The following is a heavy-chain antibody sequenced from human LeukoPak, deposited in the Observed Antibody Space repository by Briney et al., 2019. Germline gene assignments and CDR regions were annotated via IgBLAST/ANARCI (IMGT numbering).Heavy chain of an antibody. J-gene: IGHJ4*02. CDR3: ASNPESYSSSGLDY. V-gene: IGHV1-18*01. CDR2: ISAYNGNT. D-gene: IGHD6-6*01. Sequence: ASVKVSCKASGYTFTSYGISWVRQAPGQGLEWMGWISAYNGNTNYAQKFQDRVTMTTDTSTTTAYMELRSLRPEDTAVYYCASNPESYSSSGLDYWGQGTLVTVSS. CDR1: GYTFTSYG.